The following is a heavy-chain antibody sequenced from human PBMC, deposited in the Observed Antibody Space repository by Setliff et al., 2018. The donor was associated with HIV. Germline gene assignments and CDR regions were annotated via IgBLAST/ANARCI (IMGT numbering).Heavy chain of an antibody. CDR1: GFPFSSYS. J-gene: IGHJ1*01. Sequence: GGSLRLSCAASGFPFSSYSMNWFRQPPGKGLEWVAYISGSSGSIYYTDSVKGRFTVSRDNAKDSLYLQMNSLRVADTAVYYCVGPDYEDPQGGQWGQGTLVTVSS. V-gene: IGHV3-48*01. CDR3: VGPDYEDPQGGQ. D-gene: IGHD4-17*01. CDR2: ISGSSGSI.